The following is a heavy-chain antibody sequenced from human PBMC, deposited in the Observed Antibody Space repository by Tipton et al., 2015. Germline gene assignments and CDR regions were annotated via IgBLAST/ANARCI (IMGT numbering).Heavy chain of an antibody. CDR2: MHENGDA. V-gene: IGHV4-38-2*02. CDR3: ARGDDSTSMATGFDY. D-gene: IGHD2/OR15-2a*01. CDR1: GYFISSGHF. Sequence: GLVKPSETLSLTCSVSGYFISSGHFWGWVRQTPGKGLEWIASMHENGDAYYNPSLGSRATLALDTPKNQFSPPLISATAADTALYYCARGDDSTSMATGFDYWGRGALVTVSS. J-gene: IGHJ4*01.